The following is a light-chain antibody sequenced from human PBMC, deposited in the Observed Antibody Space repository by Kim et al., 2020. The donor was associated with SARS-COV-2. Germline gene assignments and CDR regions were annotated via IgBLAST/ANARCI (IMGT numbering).Light chain of an antibody. J-gene: IGLJ3*02. V-gene: IGLV2-14*01. Sequence: QSALTQPASVSGSPGQSITISCTGTSSDVGGYNYVSWYQQHPGKAPKLMIYDVSKRPSGVSNRFSGSKSGNTGSLTISGLQAEDEADYYCSSYTSSSTWVFGGGTQLTVL. CDR1: SSDVGGYNY. CDR2: DVS. CDR3: SSYTSSSTWV.